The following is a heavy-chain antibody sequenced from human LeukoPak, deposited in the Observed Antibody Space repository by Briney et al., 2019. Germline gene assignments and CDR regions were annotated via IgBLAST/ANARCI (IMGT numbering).Heavy chain of an antibody. D-gene: IGHD4-11*01. Sequence: GGSLRLSCAASGFTFSSYAMSWVRQAPGKGLEWVSAISGSGGSAYYADSVKGRFTISRDNSKNTLHLQMNSLRAEDTAVYYCAKDLHDYGNYVGWFDSWGQGTLVTVSS. J-gene: IGHJ5*01. CDR3: AKDLHDYGNYVGWFDS. V-gene: IGHV3-23*01. CDR1: GFTFSSYA. CDR2: ISGSGGSA.